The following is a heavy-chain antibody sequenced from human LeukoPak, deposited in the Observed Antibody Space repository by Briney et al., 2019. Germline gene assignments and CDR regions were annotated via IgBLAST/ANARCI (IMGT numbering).Heavy chain of an antibody. V-gene: IGHV3-30*03. D-gene: IGHD2-8*01. CDR1: GFTFSSFG. Sequence: GGSLRLSCEASGFTFSSFGMSWVRQAPGKGLEWVAVISYDGSNKYYADSVKGRFTISRDNSKNTLYLQMNSLRAEDTAVYYCARELVYATGAWFDPWGQGTLVTVSS. J-gene: IGHJ5*02. CDR2: ISYDGSNK. CDR3: ARELVYATGAWFDP.